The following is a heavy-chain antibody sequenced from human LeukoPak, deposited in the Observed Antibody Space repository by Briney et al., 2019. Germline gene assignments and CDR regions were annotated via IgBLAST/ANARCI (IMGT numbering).Heavy chain of an antibody. Sequence: SQTLSLTCTVSGDSISNYYWTWIRQPPGKGLEWIGYTGGTKYNPSLKSRVTISVDTSNNEVSLKLTTLTAADTAVYYCTRTSRHFYGSVRNLRPWPDGTYVWGQGTTVTPSS. CDR1: GDSISNYY. J-gene: IGHJ6*02. D-gene: IGHD3-10*01. V-gene: IGHV4-59*01. CDR2: TGGT. CDR3: TRTSRHFYGSVRNLRPWPDGTYV.